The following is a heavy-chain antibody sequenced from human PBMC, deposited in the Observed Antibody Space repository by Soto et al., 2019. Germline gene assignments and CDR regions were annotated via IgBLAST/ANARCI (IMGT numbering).Heavy chain of an antibody. CDR1: GGSISSSSYY. V-gene: IGHV4-39*01. CDR3: ASGYSYGYYYYYGMDV. J-gene: IGHJ6*02. Sequence: GSLRLSCTVSGGSISSSSYYWGWIRQPPGKGLEWIGSIYYSGSTYYNPSLKSRVTISVDTSKNQFSLKLSSVTAADTAVYYCASGYSYGYYYYYGMDVWGQGTTVTVSS. D-gene: IGHD5-18*01. CDR2: IYYSGST.